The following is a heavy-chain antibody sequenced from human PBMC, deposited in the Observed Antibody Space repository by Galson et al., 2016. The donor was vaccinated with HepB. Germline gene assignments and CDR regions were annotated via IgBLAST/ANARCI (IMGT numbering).Heavy chain of an antibody. CDR2: ITRSGDAT. J-gene: IGHJ4*02. CDR3: ARGSQEFDY. V-gene: IGHV3-23*01. CDR1: GFSFSNSG. Sequence: SLRLSCAASGFSFSNSGMSWVRQAPGRGLEWVSGITRSGDATHYADSVKGRFTISRDNSKNTMYLQMNSLTAEDTAVYYCARGSQEFDYWGQGTLVTVSS. D-gene: IGHD1-26*01.